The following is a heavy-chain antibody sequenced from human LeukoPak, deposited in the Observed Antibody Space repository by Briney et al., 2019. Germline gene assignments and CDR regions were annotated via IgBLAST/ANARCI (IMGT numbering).Heavy chain of an antibody. CDR3: AHRAFSIAAAGPNFDY. CDR2: IYWNDDK. J-gene: IGHJ4*02. D-gene: IGHD6-13*01. Sequence: VSGPTLVNPTQTLTLTCTFSGFSLSTSGVGVGWIRQPPGKALEWPALIYWNDDKRYSPSLKSRLTITKDTSKNQVVLTMTNMDPVDTATYYCAHRAFSIAAAGPNFDYWGQGTLVTVSS. V-gene: IGHV2-5*01. CDR1: GFSLSTSGVG.